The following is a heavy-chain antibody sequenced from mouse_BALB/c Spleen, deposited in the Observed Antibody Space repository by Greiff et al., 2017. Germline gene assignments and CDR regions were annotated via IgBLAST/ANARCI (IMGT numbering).Heavy chain of an antibody. CDR2: IDPANGNT. CDR3: ASTTVVGPYWYFDV. V-gene: IGHV14-3*02. Sequence: VQLKESGAELVKPGASVKLSCTASGFNIKDTYMHWVKQRPEQGLEWIGRIDPANGNTKYDPKFQGKATITADTSSNTAYLQLSSLTSEDTAVYYCASTTVVGPYWYFDVWGAGTTVTVSS. D-gene: IGHD1-1*01. CDR1: GFNIKDTY. J-gene: IGHJ1*01.